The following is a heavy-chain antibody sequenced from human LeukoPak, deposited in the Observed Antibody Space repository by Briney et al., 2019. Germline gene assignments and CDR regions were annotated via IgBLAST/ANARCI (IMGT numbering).Heavy chain of an antibody. Sequence: GGSLRLSCAASGFTFSSYGMHWVRQAPGKGLEWVAVISYDGSNKYYADSVKGRFTISRDNSKNTLYLQMNSLRAEDTAVYYCAKESRDYGMEYYFDCWGQGTLVTVSS. CDR1: GFTFSSYG. CDR3: AKESRDYGMEYYFDC. D-gene: IGHD4-17*01. V-gene: IGHV3-30*18. CDR2: ISYDGSNK. J-gene: IGHJ4*02.